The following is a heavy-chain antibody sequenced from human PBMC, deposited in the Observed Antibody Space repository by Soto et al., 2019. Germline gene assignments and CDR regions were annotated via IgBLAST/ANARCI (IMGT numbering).Heavy chain of an antibody. D-gene: IGHD6-19*01. V-gene: IGHV2-5*02. CDR2: IYWDDDK. CDR3: AHIVVAGLGYYFDY. CDR1: GFSLSSTRMA. Sequence: QITLKESGPTLVKPTQTLTLTCTFSGFSLSSTRMAVGWIRQPPGKALEWFALIYWDDDKRYSPFLKSRLTITKDTSKNQVVLTMSNMDPVDTARYYCAHIVVAGLGYYFDYWGQGTLVTVSS. J-gene: IGHJ4*02.